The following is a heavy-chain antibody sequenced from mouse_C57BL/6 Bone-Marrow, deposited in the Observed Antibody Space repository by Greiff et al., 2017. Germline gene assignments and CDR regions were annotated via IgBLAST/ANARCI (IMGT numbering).Heavy chain of an antibody. V-gene: IGHV1-78*01. CDR2: IYPRDGST. CDR1: GYTFTDHT. CDR3: ARHFYYGSRYFDY. Sequence: VQLQQSDAELVKPGASVKISCKVSGYTFTDHTIHWMKQRPEQGLAWIGYIYPRDGSTKYNEKFKGKATLTADKSSSTAYMQLNSLTSEDSAVYCCARHFYYGSRYFDYWGQGTTLTVSS. J-gene: IGHJ2*01. D-gene: IGHD1-1*01.